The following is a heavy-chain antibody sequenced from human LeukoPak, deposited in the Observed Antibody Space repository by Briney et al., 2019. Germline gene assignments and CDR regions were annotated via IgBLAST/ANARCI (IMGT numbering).Heavy chain of an antibody. CDR1: GFTFSSYW. V-gene: IGHV3-23*01. J-gene: IGHJ4*02. CDR3: ATNYYDSSGYFPDFDY. Sequence: GGSLRLSCAASGFTFSSYWMNWVRQAPVKGLEWVAVVSGTGRNTYYAASVKGRSTISRDNSKNTLFLQMTSLRAEDTAVYYCATNYYDSSGYFPDFDYWGQGALVTVSP. CDR2: VSGTGRNT. D-gene: IGHD3-22*01.